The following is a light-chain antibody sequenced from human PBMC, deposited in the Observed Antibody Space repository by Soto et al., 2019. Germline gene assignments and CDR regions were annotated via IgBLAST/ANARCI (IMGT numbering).Light chain of an antibody. J-gene: IGLJ2*01. V-gene: IGLV2-14*03. Sequence: QSVLTQPASVSGSPGQSITISCTGTSSDVGGYNYVSWYQQHPGKAPKLVIYDVSNRPSGVSNRFSGSKSGNTASLTISGLQAEDEADYYCTSFTISIAYVLFGGGTKVTVL. CDR3: TSFTISIAYVL. CDR1: SSDVGGYNY. CDR2: DVS.